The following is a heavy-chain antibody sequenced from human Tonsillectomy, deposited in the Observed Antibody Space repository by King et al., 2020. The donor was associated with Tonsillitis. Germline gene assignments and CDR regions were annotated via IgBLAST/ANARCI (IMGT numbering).Heavy chain of an antibody. CDR3: ASEDGRDEYYFDSSGYYHYDF. CDR1: GFTFSDYY. Sequence: VQLVESGGGLVKPGGSLRLSCAASGFTFSDYYMSWIRQAPGKGLEWVSYISSSGSYTNYADSVKGRFTISRDNAKNSLYLQMNSLRAEDTAVYYCASEDGRDEYYFDSSGYYHYDFWGQGTLVTVSS. V-gene: IGHV3-11*05. CDR2: ISSSGSYT. J-gene: IGHJ4*02. D-gene: IGHD3-22*01.